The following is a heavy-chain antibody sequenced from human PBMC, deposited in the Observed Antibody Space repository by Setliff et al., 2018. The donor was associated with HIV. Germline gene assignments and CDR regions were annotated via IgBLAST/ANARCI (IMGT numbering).Heavy chain of an antibody. D-gene: IGHD1-1*01. Sequence: SETLSLTCTVSGGSIYGSDYYWGWIRQPPGKGLESIGSIYYSGSTYYKPSLKSRVTISVDTSKNRFSLKLSSVTAADTAVYYCARQGQLGSEWGQGTLVTVS. V-gene: IGHV4-39*01. J-gene: IGHJ4*02. CDR2: IYYSGST. CDR1: GGSIYGSDYY. CDR3: ARQGQLGSE.